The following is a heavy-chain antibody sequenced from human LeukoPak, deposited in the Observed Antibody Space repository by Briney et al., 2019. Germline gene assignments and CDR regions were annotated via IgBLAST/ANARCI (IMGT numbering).Heavy chain of an antibody. CDR1: GGPISSSNW. Sequence: SGTLSLTCAVSGGPISSSNWWRWVRQPPGKGLEWVGEIYHSGSTNYNPSLKSRVTISVDKSKNQFSLKLSSVTAADTAVYYCSCGGGNSQYYYGMDVWGQGTTVTVSS. CDR3: SCGGGNSQYYYGMDV. J-gene: IGHJ6*02. V-gene: IGHV4-4*02. CDR2: IYHSGST. D-gene: IGHD4-23*01.